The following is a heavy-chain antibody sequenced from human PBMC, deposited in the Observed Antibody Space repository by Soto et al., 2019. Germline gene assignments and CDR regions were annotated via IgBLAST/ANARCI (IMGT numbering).Heavy chain of an antibody. CDR3: ARGNTGYSSSWYSDY. V-gene: IGHV1-2*02. D-gene: IGHD6-13*01. J-gene: IGHJ4*02. CDR1: GYTFTDYY. Sequence: ASVKVSCKASGYTFTDYYIQWVRQAPGQGLEWMGWINPNSGGTDYAQKFQGRVTMTRDTSISTAYMELTGLTSEDTAVYYCARGNTGYSSSWYSDYWGQGTLVTVSS. CDR2: INPNSGGT.